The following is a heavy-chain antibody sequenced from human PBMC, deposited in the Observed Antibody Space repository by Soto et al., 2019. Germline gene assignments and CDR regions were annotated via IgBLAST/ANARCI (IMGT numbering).Heavy chain of an antibody. D-gene: IGHD2-21*01. CDR3: ARGAFCGGAQWCRDMDV. Sequence: QIQLVQSGGEVKKPGASVKVSCKSSGYKFISHSITWVRQAPGQGLEGMGRISAYNGNTNYAQKLQGRVTMTTDTSTNTAYMELRSLRSDDTDVYYCARGAFCGGAQWCRDMDVWGQGTTVTVSS. V-gene: IGHV1-18*01. J-gene: IGHJ6*02. CDR1: GYKFISHS. CDR2: ISAYNGNT.